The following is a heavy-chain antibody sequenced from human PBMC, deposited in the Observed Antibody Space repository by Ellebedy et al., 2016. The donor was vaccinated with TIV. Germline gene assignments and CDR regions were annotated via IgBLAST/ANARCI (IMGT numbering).Heavy chain of an antibody. CDR3: ARDMDDFWSGD. D-gene: IGHD3-3*01. J-gene: IGHJ4*02. Sequence: GGSLRLXCAASGFTFSSYSMNWVRQAPGKGLEWVSSISSSSSYIYYADSVKGRFTISRDNAKNSLYLQMNSLRAEDTAVYYCARDMDDFWSGDWGQGTLVTVSS. CDR2: ISSSSSYI. V-gene: IGHV3-21*01. CDR1: GFTFSSYS.